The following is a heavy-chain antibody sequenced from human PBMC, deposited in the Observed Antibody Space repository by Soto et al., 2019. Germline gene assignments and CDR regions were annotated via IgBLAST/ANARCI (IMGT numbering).Heavy chain of an antibody. CDR3: AREEYCSGGSCLNWFDP. D-gene: IGHD2-15*01. Sequence: QVQLVQSGAEVKKPGSSVNVSCKASGGTFSSYAISWVRQAPGQGLEWMGGIIPIFGTANYAQKFQGRVTITADESTSTAYMELSSLRSEDTAVYYCAREEYCSGGSCLNWFDPWGQGTLVTVSS. J-gene: IGHJ5*02. V-gene: IGHV1-69*01. CDR2: IIPIFGTA. CDR1: GGTFSSYA.